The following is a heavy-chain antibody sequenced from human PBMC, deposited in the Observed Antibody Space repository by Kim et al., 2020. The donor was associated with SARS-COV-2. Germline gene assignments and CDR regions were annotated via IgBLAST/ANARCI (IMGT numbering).Heavy chain of an antibody. V-gene: IGHV3-53*01. CDR3: ARDSPGYSYGFDY. D-gene: IGHD5-18*01. Sequence: YADSWKGRIPIPRNNSKNTLYLQMNSLRAEDTAVYYCARDSPGYSYGFDYWGQGTLVTVSS. J-gene: IGHJ4*02.